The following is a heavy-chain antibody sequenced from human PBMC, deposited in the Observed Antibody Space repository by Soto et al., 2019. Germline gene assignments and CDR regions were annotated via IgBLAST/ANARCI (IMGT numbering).Heavy chain of an antibody. J-gene: IGHJ4*02. CDR1: GFTVGNNY. CDR3: ARSANTYGSPFCY. V-gene: IGHV3-66*01. CDR2: IHRGGST. D-gene: IGHD3-10*01. Sequence: EVHLVESGGGLVQPGGSLRLSCAASGFTVGNNYMSWVRQAPGKGLEWVSIIHRGGSTSYADSVKGRFTISRDSSKNIFYPQINGLTAGDTAGYYWARSANTYGSPFCYWGQGALVTVSS.